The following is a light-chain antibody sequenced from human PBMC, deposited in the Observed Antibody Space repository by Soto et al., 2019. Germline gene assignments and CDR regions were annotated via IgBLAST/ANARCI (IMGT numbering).Light chain of an antibody. CDR3: CSYADTYTYV. CDR2: DVN. CDR1: SSDVGGYNF. V-gene: IGLV2-11*01. J-gene: IGLJ1*01. Sequence: QSALTQPRSVSGSPGQSVTISCTGTSSDVGGYNFVSWYQQHPDKAPKVMIYDVNKRPSGVPNRFSGSKSGNTASLTISGLQAEDEADYYCCSYADTYTYVFGTGTKVTVL.